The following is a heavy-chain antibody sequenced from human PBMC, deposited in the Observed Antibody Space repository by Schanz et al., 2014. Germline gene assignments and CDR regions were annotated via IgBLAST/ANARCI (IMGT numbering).Heavy chain of an antibody. D-gene: IGHD1-26*01. Sequence: EVQLVESGGDLVQPGGSLRLSCSASGFTFSTFAMHWVRQAPGKGLEWVSYISGSSRTIYYADSMKGRFTVSRDNAENALYLQMNSLRAEDTGLYFCARGGSGSHYRLDYWGQGTLVTVCS. V-gene: IGHV3-48*01. J-gene: IGHJ4*02. CDR3: ARGGSGSHYRLDY. CDR1: GFTFSTFA. CDR2: ISGSSRTI.